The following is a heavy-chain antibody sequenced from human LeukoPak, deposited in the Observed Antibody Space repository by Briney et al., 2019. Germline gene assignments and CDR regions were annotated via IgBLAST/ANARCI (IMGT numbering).Heavy chain of an antibody. CDR2: ISAYNGNT. CDR3: ARAVCSSTSCYVPPDY. CDR1: GYTFTSYD. J-gene: IGHJ4*02. D-gene: IGHD2-2*01. V-gene: IGHV1-18*01. Sequence: ASVNVSCKASGYTFTSYDISWVRQAPGQGREWMGWISAYNGNTNYAQKLQGRVTMTTDTSTSTAYMEPRSLRSDDTAVYYCARAVCSSTSCYVPPDYWGQGTLVTVSS.